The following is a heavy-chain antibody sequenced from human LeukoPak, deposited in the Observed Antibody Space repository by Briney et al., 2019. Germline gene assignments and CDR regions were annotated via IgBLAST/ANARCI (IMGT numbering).Heavy chain of an antibody. CDR1: GFTFSSYG. J-gene: IGHJ6*03. CDR3: AKGRYSSSSDYMDV. Sequence: GRSLRLSCAASGFTFSSYGMHWVRQAPGKGLEWVAVIWYDGSNKYYADSVKGRFTISRDNSKNTLYPQMNSLRAEDTAVYYCAKGRYSSSSDYMDVWGKGTTVTVSS. D-gene: IGHD6-6*01. V-gene: IGHV3-33*06. CDR2: IWYDGSNK.